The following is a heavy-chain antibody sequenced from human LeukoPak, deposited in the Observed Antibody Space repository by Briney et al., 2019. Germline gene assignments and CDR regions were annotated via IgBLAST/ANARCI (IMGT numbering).Heavy chain of an antibody. V-gene: IGHV4-59*12. J-gene: IGHJ4*02. CDR1: GGSISSYY. D-gene: IGHD1-20*01. CDR2: IYHSGSN. CDR3: ARLTGPGGYFDY. Sequence: PSETLSLTCTVSGGSISSYYWSWIRQPPGTGLEWIGYIYHSGSNYYNPSLKSRVTISVDRSKNQFSLKLSSVTAADTAVYYCARLTGPGGYFDYWGQGTLVTVSS.